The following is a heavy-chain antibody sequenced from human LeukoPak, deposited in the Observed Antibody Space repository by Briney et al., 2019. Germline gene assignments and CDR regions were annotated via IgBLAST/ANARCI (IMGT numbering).Heavy chain of an antibody. CDR3: ASYSISGYPRFFDY. V-gene: IGHV4-31*03. J-gene: IGHJ4*02. D-gene: IGHD3-22*01. CDR2: IYYSGST. CDR1: GGSISSGGYY. Sequence: PSQTLSLTCTVSGGSISSGGYYWSWIRQHPGKGLEWFGYIYYSGSTYYNPSLKSRVTISVDTSKNQFSLKLSSVTAADTAVYYCASYSISGYPRFFDYWGQGTLVTVSS.